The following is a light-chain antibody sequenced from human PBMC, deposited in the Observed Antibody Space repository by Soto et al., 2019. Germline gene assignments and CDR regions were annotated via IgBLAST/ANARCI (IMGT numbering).Light chain of an antibody. V-gene: IGKV3-11*01. CDR3: QQRSNWL. CDR2: DAS. CDR1: QSVSSY. Sequence: PGARATLSCRASQSVSSYLAWYQQKPGQAPRLLIYDASSRATDIPARFSGSGSGTDFTLTISSLEPEDFAVYYCQQRSNWLFGGGTKVEIK. J-gene: IGKJ4*01.